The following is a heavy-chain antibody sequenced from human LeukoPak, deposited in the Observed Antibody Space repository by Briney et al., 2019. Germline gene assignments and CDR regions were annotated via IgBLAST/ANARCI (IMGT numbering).Heavy chain of an antibody. Sequence: SETLSLTCTVSGVSISSSNSYWGWIRQPPGKGLVWIGSIYYSGNTYYNASLKSQVSISIDTSKNQFSLKLTSVTAADTAVYYCARQTGSGLFILPGGQGTLVTVSS. CDR3: ARQTGSGLFILP. CDR1: GVSISSSNSY. CDR2: IYYSGNT. J-gene: IGHJ4*02. D-gene: IGHD3/OR15-3a*01. V-gene: IGHV4-39*01.